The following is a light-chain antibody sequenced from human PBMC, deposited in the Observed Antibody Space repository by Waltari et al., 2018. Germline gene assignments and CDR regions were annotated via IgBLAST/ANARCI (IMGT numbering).Light chain of an antibody. CDR3: SSYTSSSTPLYV. CDR2: DVS. Sequence: QSALTQPAPVSGPPGQPITIPCTGTSSDVGGYNYVSWYQQHPGKAPKLMIYDVSNRPSGVSNRFSGSKSGNTASLTISGLQAEDEADYYCSSYTSSSTPLYVFGTGTKVTVL. J-gene: IGLJ1*01. V-gene: IGLV2-14*03. CDR1: SSDVGGYNY.